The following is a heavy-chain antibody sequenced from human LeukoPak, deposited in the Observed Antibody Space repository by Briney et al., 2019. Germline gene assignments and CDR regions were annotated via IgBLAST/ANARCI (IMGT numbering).Heavy chain of an antibody. D-gene: IGHD5-18*01. V-gene: IGHV3-23*01. CDR1: GFIFSSYA. CDR2: ISGSGGST. Sequence: GGSLRLSRAASGFIFSSYAMSWVRQAPGKGLEWVSSISGSGGSTYYSDSVKGRFTISRDNSKNTLYLQMNSLKTEDTAVYYCTRDASPWDTAMVFFYWGQGTLVTVSS. CDR3: TRDASPWDTAMVFFY. J-gene: IGHJ4*02.